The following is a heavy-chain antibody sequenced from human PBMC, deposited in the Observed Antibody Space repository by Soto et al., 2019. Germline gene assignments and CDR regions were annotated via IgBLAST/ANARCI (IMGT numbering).Heavy chain of an antibody. CDR2: INPSGGST. J-gene: IGHJ4*02. V-gene: IGHV1-46*01. CDR1: GYTFTSYY. CDR3: ARYSSSWYEVVRAFDY. D-gene: IGHD6-13*01. Sequence: QVQLVQSGAEVKKPGASVKVSCKASGYTFTSYYMHWVRQAPGQGLEWMGIINPSGGSTSYAQKFQGRVTMTRDTSTSTVYMELSSLRSEDTAVYYCARYSSSWYEVVRAFDYWGQGTLVTVSS.